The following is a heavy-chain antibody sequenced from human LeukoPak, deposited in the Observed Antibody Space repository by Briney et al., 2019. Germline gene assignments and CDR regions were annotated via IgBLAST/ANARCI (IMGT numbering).Heavy chain of an antibody. CDR2: IIPILGIA. D-gene: IGHD6-19*01. CDR1: GGTFSSYA. J-gene: IGHJ5*02. CDR3: ARAYSSGWTPGGFDP. Sequence: SVKVSCKASGGTFSSYAISWVRQAPGQGLEWMGRIIPILGIANYAQKFQGRVTITADKSTSTAYMELSSLRSEDTAVYYCARAYSSGWTPGGFDPWGQGTLVTVSS. V-gene: IGHV1-69*04.